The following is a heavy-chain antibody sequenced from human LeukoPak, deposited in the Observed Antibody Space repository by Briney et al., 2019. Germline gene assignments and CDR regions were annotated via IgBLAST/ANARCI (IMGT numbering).Heavy chain of an antibody. Sequence: PSETLSLTCAVSGGSISSSSDYWGWIRQPPGKGLEWIGGIFYTGSTYYNPSLKSRVAISVDTSKNQFSLKLNSVTAADTAVYYCVRHYSDRSGYNDYWGQGTLVTVSS. CDR2: IFYTGST. CDR1: GGSISSSSDY. J-gene: IGHJ4*02. D-gene: IGHD3-22*01. CDR3: VRHYSDRSGYNDY. V-gene: IGHV4-39*01.